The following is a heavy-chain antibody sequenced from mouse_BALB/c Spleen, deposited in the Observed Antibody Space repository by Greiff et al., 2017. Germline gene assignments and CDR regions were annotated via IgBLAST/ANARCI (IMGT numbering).Heavy chain of an antibody. CDR2: IRNKANGYTT. D-gene: IGHD2-1*01. CDR1: GFTFTDYY. J-gene: IGHJ3*01. V-gene: IGHV7-3*02. CDR3: ARDASYGNYGAY. Sequence: DVQLQESGGGLVQPGGSLRLSCATSGFTFTDYYMSWVRQPPGKALEWLGFIRNKANGYTTEYSASVKGRFTISRDNSQSILYLQMNTLRAEDSATYYCARDASYGNYGAYWGQGTLVTVSA.